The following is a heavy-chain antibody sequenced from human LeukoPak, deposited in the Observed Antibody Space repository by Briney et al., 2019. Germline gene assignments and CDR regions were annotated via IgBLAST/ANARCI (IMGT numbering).Heavy chain of an antibody. CDR2: INSDGSST. CDR3: ARAMYYYDSSGYYRTDAFDI. D-gene: IGHD3-22*01. Sequence: GGSLRLSCAASGFTFSSYWMHWVRQAPGKGQVWVSRINSDGSSTSYADSVKGRFTISRDNAKNTLYLQMNSLRAEDTAVYYCARAMYYYDSSGYYRTDAFDIWGQGTMVTVSS. J-gene: IGHJ3*02. V-gene: IGHV3-74*01. CDR1: GFTFSSYW.